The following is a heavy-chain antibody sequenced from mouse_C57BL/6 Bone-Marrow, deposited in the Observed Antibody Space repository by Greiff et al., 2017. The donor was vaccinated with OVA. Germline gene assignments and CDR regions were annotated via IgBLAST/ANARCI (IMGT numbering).Heavy chain of an antibody. Sequence: EVMLVEPGGGLVQPGGSLKLSCAASGFTFSDYGMAWVRQAPRKGPEWVAFISNLAYSIYYADTVTGRFTISRENAKNTLYLEMSSLRSEDTAMYYCARTYYSNYVDYAMDYWGQGTSVTVSS. D-gene: IGHD2-5*01. CDR1: GFTFSDYG. CDR2: ISNLAYSI. V-gene: IGHV5-15*01. J-gene: IGHJ4*01. CDR3: ARTYYSNYVDYAMDY.